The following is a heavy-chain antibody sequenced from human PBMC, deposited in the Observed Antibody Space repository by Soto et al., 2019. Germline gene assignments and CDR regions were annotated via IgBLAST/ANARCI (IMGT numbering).Heavy chain of an antibody. CDR3: ARKPYCGGDCYFRGYFDY. V-gene: IGHV4-39*01. CDR2: IYYSGST. CDR1: GGSISSSSYY. D-gene: IGHD2-21*01. J-gene: IGHJ4*02. Sequence: SETLSLTCTVSGGSISSSSYYWGWIRQPPGKGLEWIGSIYYSGSTYYNPSLKSRVTISVDTSKNQFSLKLSSVTAADTAVYYCARKPYCGGDCYFRGYFDYWGQGTLVTVSS.